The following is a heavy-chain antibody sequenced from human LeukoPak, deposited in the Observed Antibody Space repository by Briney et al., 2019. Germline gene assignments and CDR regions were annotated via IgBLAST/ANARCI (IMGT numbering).Heavy chain of an antibody. Sequence: GGSLTLSCAASGFTFRSFAMNWVRQAPGKGLEWVANIKPDGGERNYVDSVKGRFTISRDNSKNTLYLQMNSLRAEDTAVYYCAREKQQLALFDYWGQGTLVTVSS. D-gene: IGHD6-13*01. V-gene: IGHV3-7*01. J-gene: IGHJ4*02. CDR2: IKPDGGER. CDR3: AREKQQLALFDY. CDR1: GFTFRSFA.